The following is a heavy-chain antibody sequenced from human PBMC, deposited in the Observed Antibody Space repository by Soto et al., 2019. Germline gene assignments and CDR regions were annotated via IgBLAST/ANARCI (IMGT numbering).Heavy chain of an antibody. D-gene: IGHD3-3*01. Sequence: QVQLVESGGGVVQPGRSLRLSCAASGFTFSSYAMHWVRQAPGKGLEWVAVISYDGSNKYYADSVKGRFTISRDNFKNCLYLQMNSLRAEDTAVYYCARDEIRFSWAYGMDVWGQGTTVTVSS. J-gene: IGHJ6*02. V-gene: IGHV3-30-3*01. CDR3: ARDEIRFSWAYGMDV. CDR2: ISYDGSNK. CDR1: GFTFSSYA.